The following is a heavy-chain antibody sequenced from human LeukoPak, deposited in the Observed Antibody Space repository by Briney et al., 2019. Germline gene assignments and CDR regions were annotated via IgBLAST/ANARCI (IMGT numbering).Heavy chain of an antibody. CDR1: GGSFSGYY. V-gene: IGHV4-34*01. CDR3: ARAPGVVYYYYYGMDV. CDR2: INHSGST. J-gene: IGHJ6*02. D-gene: IGHD3-10*01. Sequence: PSETLSLTCAVYGGSFSGYYWSWIRQPPGKGLEWIGEINHSGSTNYNPSLKSRVTISVDTSKNQFSLKLSSVTAADTAVYYCARAPGVVYYYYYGMDVWGQGTTVTVSS.